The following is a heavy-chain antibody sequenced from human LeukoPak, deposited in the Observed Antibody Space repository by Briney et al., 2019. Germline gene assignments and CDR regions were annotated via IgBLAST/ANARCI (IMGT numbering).Heavy chain of an antibody. V-gene: IGHV3-11*04. J-gene: IGHJ3*02. D-gene: IGHD3-10*01. Sequence: PGGSLRLSCAASGFTFSDYYMSWIRQAPGKGLEWVSYISSSATTIYYADSVKGRFSISRDNAKNSLYLQMNSLRAEDTAVYYCARDPRLLSDAFDIWGQGTMVTVSS. CDR3: ARDPRLLSDAFDI. CDR1: GFTFSDYY. CDR2: ISSSATTI.